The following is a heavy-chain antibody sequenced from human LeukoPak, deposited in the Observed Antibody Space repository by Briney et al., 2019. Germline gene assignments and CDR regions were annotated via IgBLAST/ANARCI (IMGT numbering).Heavy chain of an antibody. D-gene: IGHD6-13*01. CDR1: GFTFSSYE. CDR2: ISSSGSTI. CDR3: ARQLDRAAAGTLGY. Sequence: GGSLRLSCAASGFTFSSYEMNWVRQAPGKGLEWVSYISSSGSTIYYADSVKGRFTISRDNAKNSLYLQMNSLRAEDTAVYYCARQLDRAAAGTLGYWGQGTLVTFSS. J-gene: IGHJ4*02. V-gene: IGHV3-48*03.